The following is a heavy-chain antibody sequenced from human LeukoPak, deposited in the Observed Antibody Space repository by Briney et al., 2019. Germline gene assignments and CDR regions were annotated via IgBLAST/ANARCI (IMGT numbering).Heavy chain of an antibody. V-gene: IGHV4-4*07. J-gene: IGHJ4*02. CDR2: VHFSGST. Sequence: PSETLSLTCVVSSASVTSHYWAWIRQPAGKGLEWVGRVHFSGSTNYNPSLRSRVAISLDKSKNELSLTLKSVSAADTAVYYCTRDESSRDDSGAYHYWGRGVLVTVPS. D-gene: IGHD3-22*01. CDR1: SASVTSHY. CDR3: TRDESSRDDSGAYHY.